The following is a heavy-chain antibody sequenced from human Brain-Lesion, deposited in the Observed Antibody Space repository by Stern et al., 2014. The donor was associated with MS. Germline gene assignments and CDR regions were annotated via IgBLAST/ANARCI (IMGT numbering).Heavy chain of an antibody. Sequence: VQLVESGPGLVKPSETLSLTCTVAGGSVSSTSYAWAWIRQPPGKGLEWIGTIYYSGNTYYSPSLQSRLPISLNTPKNRFSRQLRSVTAADTAVYYCAGEEDIRYCSGGSCTGNWFDPWGQGTLVTVSS. D-gene: IGHD2-15*01. J-gene: IGHJ5*02. CDR3: AGEEDIRYCSGGSCTGNWFDP. CDR1: GGSVSSTSYA. V-gene: IGHV4-39*01. CDR2: IYYSGNT.